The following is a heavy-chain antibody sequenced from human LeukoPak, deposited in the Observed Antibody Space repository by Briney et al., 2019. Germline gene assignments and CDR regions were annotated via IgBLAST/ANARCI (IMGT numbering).Heavy chain of an antibody. V-gene: IGHV3-21*01. D-gene: IGHD3-22*01. CDR1: GFTFSSYS. CDR2: ISSSSRYI. CDR3: ARDPYHDSAY. Sequence: GGSLRLSCAASGFTFSSYSMNWVRQAPGKGLEWVSSISSSSRYIYYADSVKGRFTISRDTAKNSLYLQMNSLRAEDTAVYYCARDPYHDSAYWGQGTLVTVSS. J-gene: IGHJ4*02.